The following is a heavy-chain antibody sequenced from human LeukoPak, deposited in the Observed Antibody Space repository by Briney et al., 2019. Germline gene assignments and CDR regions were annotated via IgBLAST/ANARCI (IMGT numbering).Heavy chain of an antibody. V-gene: IGHV4-59*01. CDR3: ARVSRSGTIED. J-gene: IGHJ4*02. Sequence: SETLSLTCTVSGGSISGYYWTWIRQPPGKGLEWIGNIYYSGSTNYNPSLKSRVTISIDTSKNQFSLRLSSVTAVDTAVYFCARVSRSGTIEDWGQGTLVTVSS. CDR2: IYYSGST. D-gene: IGHD5-12*01. CDR1: GGSISGYY.